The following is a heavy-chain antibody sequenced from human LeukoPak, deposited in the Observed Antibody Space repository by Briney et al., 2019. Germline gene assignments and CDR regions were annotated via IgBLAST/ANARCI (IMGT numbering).Heavy chain of an antibody. V-gene: IGHV3-30*18. CDR1: GFTFSSYG. Sequence: QSGGSLRLSCEASGFTFSSYGIHWVRQAPGKGLEWVAAISNDGNNKYYADSVKGRFTISRDNSKNTLNLQMNSLRAEDTAVYYCAKEIYYGSGSYPDYWGQGTLVIVSS. CDR3: AKEIYYGSGSYPDY. CDR2: ISNDGNNK. D-gene: IGHD3-10*01. J-gene: IGHJ4*02.